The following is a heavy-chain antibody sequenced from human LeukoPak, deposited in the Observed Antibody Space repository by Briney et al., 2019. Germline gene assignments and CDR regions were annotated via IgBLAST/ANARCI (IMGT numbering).Heavy chain of an antibody. Sequence: PSETLSLTCAVYGGSFSGYYWSWIRQPPGKGLEWIGEINHSGSTNYNPSLKSRVTISVDMSQNQFSLKLSSVTAADTAVYYCARDGYSGSDALWGQGTLVTVSS. CDR1: GGSFSGYY. CDR2: INHSGST. CDR3: ARDGYSGSDAL. V-gene: IGHV4-34*01. D-gene: IGHD5-12*01. J-gene: IGHJ4*02.